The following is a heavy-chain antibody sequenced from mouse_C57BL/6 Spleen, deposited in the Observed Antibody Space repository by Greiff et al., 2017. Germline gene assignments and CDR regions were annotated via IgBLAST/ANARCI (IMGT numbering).Heavy chain of an antibody. CDR1: GFSLTSYG. J-gene: IGHJ1*03. V-gene: IGHV2-5*01. CDR3: AKGSYYDYDGFYWYYEV. CDR2: IWRGGST. Sequence: QVQLKQSGPGLVQPSQSLSITCTVSGFSLTSYGVHWVRQSPGKGLEWLGVIWRGGSTDYNAAFMSRLSITKDNSKSQVFFKRNSLQADDTAIYYCAKGSYYDYDGFYWYYEVWGTGTTVTVSS. D-gene: IGHD2-4*01.